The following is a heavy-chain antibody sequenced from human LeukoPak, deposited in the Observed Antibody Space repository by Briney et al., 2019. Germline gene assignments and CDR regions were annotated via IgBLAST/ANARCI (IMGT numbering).Heavy chain of an antibody. CDR3: ARLPYDFWSGSLDY. Sequence: GGSLRLSCAASGFTFSSYAMSWVRQAPGKGLEWVSGISGSGGSTYYADSVKGRFTNSRDNSKNTLFLQMNSLRAEDTAVYYCARLPYDFWSGSLDYWGQGILVTVSS. CDR1: GFTFSSYA. V-gene: IGHV3-23*01. D-gene: IGHD3-3*01. CDR2: ISGSGGST. J-gene: IGHJ4*02.